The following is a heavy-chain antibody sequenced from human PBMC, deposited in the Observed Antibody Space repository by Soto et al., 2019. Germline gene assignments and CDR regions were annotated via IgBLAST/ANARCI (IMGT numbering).Heavy chain of an antibody. J-gene: IGHJ3*02. Sequence: EVQLLESGGGLVQPGGPLRLSCAASGFTFSSYAMSWVRQAPGKGLECVSAISGSGGSTYYADSVKGRFTISRDNSKNMLYLQMNSLRAEETAVYYCAKGGVDDAFDIWGRGTMVTVSS. V-gene: IGHV3-23*01. D-gene: IGHD2-8*01. CDR1: GFTFSSYA. CDR3: AKGGVDDAFDI. CDR2: ISGSGGST.